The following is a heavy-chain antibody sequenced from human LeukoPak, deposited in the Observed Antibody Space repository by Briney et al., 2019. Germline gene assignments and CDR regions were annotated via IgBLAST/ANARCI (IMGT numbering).Heavy chain of an antibody. J-gene: IGHJ4*02. V-gene: IGHV3-66*02. D-gene: IGHD2-15*01. CDR1: GFAVSRNV. CDR3: ARVEALGGSGFDY. Sequence: GGSLTLSCGPSGFAVSRNVVSWVRRAIGKGLEWVSVIYSGGSTYYADSVKGRFTISRDNSKNTLYLQMNSLRAEDTAVYYCARVEALGGSGFDYWGQGTLVTVSS. CDR2: IYSGGST.